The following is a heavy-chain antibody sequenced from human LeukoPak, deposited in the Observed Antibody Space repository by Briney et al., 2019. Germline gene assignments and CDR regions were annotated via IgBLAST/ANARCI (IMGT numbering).Heavy chain of an antibody. CDR3: ARGDHDFWSGPDVYYYYYMDV. CDR2: IYYSGST. J-gene: IGHJ6*03. Sequence: SETLSLTCTVSGGSISSYYWSWIRQPPGKGLEWIGYIYYSGSTNYNPSLKSRVTISVDTSKNQFSLKLSSVTAADTAVYYCARGDHDFWSGPDVYYYYYMDVWGKGTTVTVSS. V-gene: IGHV4-59*01. CDR1: GGSISSYY. D-gene: IGHD3-3*01.